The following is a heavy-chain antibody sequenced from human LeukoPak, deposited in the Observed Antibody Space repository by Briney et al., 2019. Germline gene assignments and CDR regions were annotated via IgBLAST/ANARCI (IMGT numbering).Heavy chain of an antibody. V-gene: IGHV4-4*02. CDR3: ARQGDSGWYYFDY. CDR1: GGSISSSNW. J-gene: IGHJ4*02. D-gene: IGHD6-19*01. CDR2: IYHSGST. Sequence: SGTLSLTCAVSGGSISSSNWWSWVRQPPGKGLEWIGEIYHSGSTNYNPSLKSRVTISVDKSKNQFSLKLTPVTAADTAAYYCARQGDSGWYYFDYWGQGTLVTVSS.